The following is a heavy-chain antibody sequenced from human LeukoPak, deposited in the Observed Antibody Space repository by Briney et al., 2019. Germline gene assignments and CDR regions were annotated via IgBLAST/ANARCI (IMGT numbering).Heavy chain of an antibody. D-gene: IGHD2-15*01. CDR2: ISNNGGYT. Sequence: GGSLRLSCAASGFTFSSSAMSWVRQAPGKGLEWVSAISNNGGYTYYADSVQGRFTISRDNSKSTLYLQMNSLRAEDTAVYYCADSPSYYFDYWGQGTLVTVSS. V-gene: IGHV3-23*01. CDR1: GFTFSSSA. J-gene: IGHJ4*02. CDR3: ADSPSYYFDY.